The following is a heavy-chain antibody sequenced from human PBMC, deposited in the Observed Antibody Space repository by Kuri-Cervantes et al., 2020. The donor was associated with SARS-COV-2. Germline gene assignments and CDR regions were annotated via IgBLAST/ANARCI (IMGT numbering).Heavy chain of an antibody. D-gene: IGHD3-22*01. V-gene: IGHV3-23*03. J-gene: IGHJ4*02. CDR3: AKDQDYCDSSGQFDY. CDR1: GFTFSSYA. CDR2: IYSGGSST. Sequence: GGSLRLSCAASGFTFSSYAMSWVRQAPGKGLEWVSVIYSGGSSTYYADSVKGRFTISRDNSKNTLYLQMNSLRAEDTAVYYCAKDQDYCDSSGQFDYWGQGTLVTVSS.